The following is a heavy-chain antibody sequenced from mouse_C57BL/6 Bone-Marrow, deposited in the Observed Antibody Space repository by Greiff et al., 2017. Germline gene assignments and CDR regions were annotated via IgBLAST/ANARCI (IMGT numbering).Heavy chain of an antibody. CDR2: IHPNSGST. Sequence: VQLQQSGAELVKPGASVKLSCKASGYTFTSYWMHWVKQRPGQGLEWIGMIHPNSGSTNYNEKFKSKATLTVDKSSSTAYMQLSSLTSEDSAVYYCASHLYWYFDVWGTGTTVTVSS. V-gene: IGHV1-64*01. J-gene: IGHJ1*03. CDR3: ASHLYWYFDV. CDR1: GYTFTSYW.